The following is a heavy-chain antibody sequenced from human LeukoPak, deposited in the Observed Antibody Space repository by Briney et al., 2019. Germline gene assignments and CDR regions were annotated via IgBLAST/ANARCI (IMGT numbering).Heavy chain of an antibody. CDR3: ARENYFDY. CDR1: GFTFSRFW. J-gene: IGHJ4*02. CDR2: IKPDGSEK. V-gene: IGHV3-7*04. Sequence: GSLRLSCAASGFTFSRFWMGWVRQAPGKGLEWVANIKPDGSEKNYGDSVRGRFTISRDNARNSLYLQMNSLRAEDTAVYYCARENYFDYWGRGTLVTVSS.